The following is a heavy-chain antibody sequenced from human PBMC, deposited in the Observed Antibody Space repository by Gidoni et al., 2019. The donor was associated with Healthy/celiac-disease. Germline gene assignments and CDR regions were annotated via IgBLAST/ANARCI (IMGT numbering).Heavy chain of an antibody. CDR1: GGSFSGYY. J-gene: IGHJ4*02. CDR3: ARTEMYSSSSDRVDY. D-gene: IGHD6-6*01. CDR2: INHSGST. V-gene: IGHV4-34*01. Sequence: QVQLQQWGAGLLKPSETLSLTCAVYGGSFSGYYWSWIRQPPGKGLEWIGEINHSGSTNYNPSLKSRVTISVDTSKNQFSLKLSSVTAADTAVYYCARTEMYSSSSDRVDYWGQGTLVTVSS.